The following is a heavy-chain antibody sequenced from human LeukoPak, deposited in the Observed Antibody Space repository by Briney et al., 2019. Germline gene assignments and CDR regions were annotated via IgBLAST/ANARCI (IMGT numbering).Heavy chain of an antibody. CDR2: ISGNGGDT. CDR1: GFTFSNYW. Sequence: GGSLRLSCAASGFTFSNYWMHWVRQAPGKGLEWVSVISGNGGDTFYADSVKGRFTISRDNSKHTLYLQMNSLRAEDTGLYYCARVKEASAFDIWGQGTRVTVSS. J-gene: IGHJ3*02. V-gene: IGHV3-23*01. CDR3: ARVKEASAFDI. D-gene: IGHD5-12*01.